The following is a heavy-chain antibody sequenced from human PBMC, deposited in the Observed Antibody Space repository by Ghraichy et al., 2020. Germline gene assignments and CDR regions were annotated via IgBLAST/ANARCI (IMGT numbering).Heavy chain of an antibody. Sequence: GESLNISCAASGFTFSSYTMNWVRQAPGKGLEWVSSISSRSTYIYYADSVKGRFTISRDNSKNSLYLQMGSLRAEDTAVYYCAKSPGSYGDPDAFDIWGQGTMVTVSS. V-gene: IGHV3-21*01. CDR2: ISSRSTYI. CDR1: GFTFSSYT. D-gene: IGHD5-18*01. J-gene: IGHJ3*02. CDR3: AKSPGSYGDPDAFDI.